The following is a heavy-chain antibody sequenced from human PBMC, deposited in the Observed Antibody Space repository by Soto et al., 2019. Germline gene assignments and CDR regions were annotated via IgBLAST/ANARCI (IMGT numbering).Heavy chain of an antibody. CDR3: VRPYYSSSWFPFDR. CDR1: GVDFGYYY. V-gene: IGHV3-11*01. J-gene: IGHJ4*02. D-gene: IGHD6-13*01. Sequence: PGGSLTLSGTGSGVDFGYYYMSWIRQAPGKGLEWVSYIDSGDGTTYYTDSVKGRFTISRDNAKKTVYLQMSSLRVEDTALYYCVRPYYSSSWFPFDRWGQGTLVTSPQ. CDR2: IDSGDGTT.